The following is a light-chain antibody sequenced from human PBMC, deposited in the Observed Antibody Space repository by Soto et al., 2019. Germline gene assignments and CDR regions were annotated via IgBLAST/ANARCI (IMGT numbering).Light chain of an antibody. V-gene: IGLV2-23*01. CDR1: SSDVGSYNL. CDR2: EGS. Sequence: QPASVSGSPGQSITISCTGTSSDVGSYNLVSWYQQHPGKAPKLMIYEGSKRPSGVSNRFSGSKSGNTASLTISGLQAEDEADYYCCSYASSRSLVFGGGTKLTVL. CDR3: CSYASSRSLV. J-gene: IGLJ2*01.